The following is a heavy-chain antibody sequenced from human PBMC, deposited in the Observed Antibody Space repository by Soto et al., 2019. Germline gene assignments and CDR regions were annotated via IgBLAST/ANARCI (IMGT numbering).Heavy chain of an antibody. J-gene: IGHJ6*02. D-gene: IGHD4-17*01. CDR2: IYSGGST. CDR3: ARDRRKVTTVRVYYYGMDV. CDR1: GFTFSINY. Sequence: GGSLRLSCAASGFTFSINYISLVRQAPGKGLEWVSVIYSGGSTYYADSVKGRFTISRDNSKNTLYLQMNSLRAEDTAVYYCARDRRKVTTVRVYYYGMDVWGQGTTVTVSS. V-gene: IGHV3-53*01.